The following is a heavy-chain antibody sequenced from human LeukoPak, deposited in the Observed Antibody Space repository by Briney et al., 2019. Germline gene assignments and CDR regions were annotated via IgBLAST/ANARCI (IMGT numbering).Heavy chain of an antibody. CDR1: GFTFSKYY. CDR2: ISDSYSYV. CDR3: ARGRKQQLVLWYYYYYMDV. D-gene: IGHD6-13*01. J-gene: IGHJ6*03. V-gene: IGHV3-21*01. Sequence: GGSLRLSCAASGFTFSKYYLNWVRQAPGKGLEWVSSISDSYSYVNYAESVKGRFSISRDSAKNSIYLQMNGLRADDTAVYYCARGRKQQLVLWYYYYYMDVWGKGTTVTVSS.